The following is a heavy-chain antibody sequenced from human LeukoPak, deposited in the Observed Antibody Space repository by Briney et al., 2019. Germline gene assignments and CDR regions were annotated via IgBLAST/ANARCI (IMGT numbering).Heavy chain of an antibody. CDR2: INHSGST. CDR3: ARVKRGYPDY. V-gene: IGHV4-34*01. J-gene: IGHJ4*02. Sequence: SSETLSLTCAVYGGSFSGYYWSWIRQPPGKGLEWIGEINHSGSTNYNPSLKGRATISVDTSKNQFSLKLSSVTAADTAVYYCARVKRGYPDYWGQGTLVTVSS. CDR1: GGSFSGYY. D-gene: IGHD3-22*01.